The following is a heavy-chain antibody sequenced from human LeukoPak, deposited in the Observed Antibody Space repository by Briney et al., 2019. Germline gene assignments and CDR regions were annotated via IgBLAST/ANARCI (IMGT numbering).Heavy chain of an antibody. J-gene: IGHJ4*02. CDR2: IYHNGVT. V-gene: IGHV4-4*02. CDR3: ARGARSPYDILTGYYPKYFDY. CDR1: GASITGGNW. Sequence: SGTLSLTCSVSGASITGGNWWTWVRQAPGKGLEWIGEIYHNGVTNYNPSLKGRVIVSRDKSKNQFSLNLTSVTAADTAVYYCARGARSPYDILTGYYPKYFDYWGQGTLVTVSS. D-gene: IGHD3-9*01.